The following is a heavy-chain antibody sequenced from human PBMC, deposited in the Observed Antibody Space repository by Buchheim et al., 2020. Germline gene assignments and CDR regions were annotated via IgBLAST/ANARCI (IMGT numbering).Heavy chain of an antibody. J-gene: IGHJ4*02. CDR3: ARERGTRPRFLYYYDSSGYIGDY. V-gene: IGHV3-30-3*01. D-gene: IGHD3-22*01. CDR2: ISYDGSNK. CDR1: GFTFSSYA. Sequence: VQLVESGGGLVKPGGSLRLSCAASGFTFSSYAMHWVRQAPGKGLEWVAVISYDGSNKYYADSVKGRFTISRDNSKNTLYLQMNSLRAEDTAVYYCARERGTRPRFLYYYDSSGYIGDYWGQGTL.